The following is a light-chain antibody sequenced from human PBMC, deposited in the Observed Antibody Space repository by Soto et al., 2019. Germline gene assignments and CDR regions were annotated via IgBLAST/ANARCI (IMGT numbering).Light chain of an antibody. J-gene: IGLJ2*01. Sequence: QSALPKPASLSGSPGQPIPISCPGTSSDVGGYNYVSWYQQHPGKAPKLMIYDVTNRPSGVSNRFSGSKSGNTASLTISGLQAEDEADYYCSSYTSSSTVVFGGGTKVTVL. CDR3: SSYTSSSTVV. CDR2: DVT. V-gene: IGLV2-14*01. CDR1: SSDVGGYNY.